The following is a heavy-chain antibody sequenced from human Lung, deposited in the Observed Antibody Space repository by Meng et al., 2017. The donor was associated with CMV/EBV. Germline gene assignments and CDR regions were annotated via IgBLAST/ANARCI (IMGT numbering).Heavy chain of an antibody. D-gene: IGHD3-22*01. CDR3: ASECEYYYDISGYYGYFDY. Sequence: TVSFCWSFLLQPPGTGLALIVEIYLGGSTLFNPSLRSLFTLSVDKSKSQFSLKLISVTAADTAVYYCASECEYYYDISGYYGYFDYWGQGTLVTVSS. CDR2: IYLGGST. J-gene: IGHJ4*02. CDR1: TVSFC. V-gene: IGHV4-4*02.